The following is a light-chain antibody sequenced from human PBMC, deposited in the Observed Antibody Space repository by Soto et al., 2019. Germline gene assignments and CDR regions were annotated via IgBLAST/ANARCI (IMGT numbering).Light chain of an antibody. Sequence: DIQLTQSPPTLSASVGDRVTITCRASHTISTWMAWYQQKPGKAPKLLVYDASTLQSGVASRFSGSGSGTEFTLIISGLQPDDSATYSCQHYTNTNNSWMFGQGTKVDIK. J-gene: IGKJ1*01. CDR2: DAS. CDR1: HTISTW. CDR3: QHYTNTNNSWM. V-gene: IGKV1-5*01.